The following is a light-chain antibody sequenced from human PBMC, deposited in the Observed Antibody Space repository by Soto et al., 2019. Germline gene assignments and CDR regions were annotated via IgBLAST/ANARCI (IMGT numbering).Light chain of an antibody. V-gene: IGKV3-15*01. CDR2: GAS. CDR1: QSVSSN. Sequence: EIVRTQSXATRSVSXVXRXRLXXXASQSVSSNLAWYQLKPGQAPRLLIYGASTRATGIPARFSGSGSGTEFTLTISSLQSEDFAVYYCQQYGSSPWTFGQGTKVDIK. CDR3: QQYGSSPWT. J-gene: IGKJ1*01.